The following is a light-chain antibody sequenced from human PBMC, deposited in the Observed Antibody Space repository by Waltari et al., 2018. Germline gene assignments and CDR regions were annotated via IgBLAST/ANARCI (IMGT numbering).Light chain of an antibody. CDR2: GAS. CDR3: QHGYSTLYT. V-gene: IGKV1-39*01. Sequence: DIQMTQSPSSLSASVGDRVTITCRASQSISSYFNWYQQKPGKAPNLLIYGASNLQSGVPSRFSGSGSGTDFTLTISSLQREDLAIYYCQHGYSTLYTFGQGTNLEIK. J-gene: IGKJ2*01. CDR1: QSISSY.